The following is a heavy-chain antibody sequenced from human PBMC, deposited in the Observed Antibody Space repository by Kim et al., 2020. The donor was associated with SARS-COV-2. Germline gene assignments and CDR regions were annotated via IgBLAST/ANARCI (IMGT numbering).Heavy chain of an antibody. Sequence: SETLSLTCIVSSDSFSAYYWSWIRHIPGKRLEWIGYIFYSGGTNYNPSLKSRATISWDTSRNQFSLDLTSVTQADTAVYYCARSEGRASWHQFDYWGQGVLVTVSS. CDR2: IFYSGGT. J-gene: IGHJ4*02. CDR1: SDSFSAYY. CDR3: ARSEGRASWHQFDY. V-gene: IGHV4-59*01.